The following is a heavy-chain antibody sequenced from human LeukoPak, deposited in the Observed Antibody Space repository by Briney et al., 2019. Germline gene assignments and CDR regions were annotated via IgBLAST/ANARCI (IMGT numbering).Heavy chain of an antibody. D-gene: IGHD6-13*01. J-gene: IGHJ2*01. Sequence: SETLSLTCTVSGGSISSYYWSWIRQPPGKGLEWIGYIYYSGSTNYNPSLKSRVTISVDTSKNQFSLKLSSVTAADTAVYYCARACSSSKTNWYFDLWAVAPWSLSPQ. V-gene: IGHV4-59*01. CDR2: IYYSGST. CDR3: ARACSSSKTNWYFDL. CDR1: GGSISSYY.